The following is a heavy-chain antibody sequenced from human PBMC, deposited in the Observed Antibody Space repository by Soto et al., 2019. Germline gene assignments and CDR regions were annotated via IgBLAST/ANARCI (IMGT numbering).Heavy chain of an antibody. CDR1: GGSINSDY. D-gene: IGHD4-17*01. V-gene: IGHV4-59*08. Sequence: QVHLQESGPGLVKPSETLSLTCTVSGGSINSDYWTWIRQPPGKGLEWIGNIHYSGSTNYNPSLKSRVTITVDTSKNQFSLKLSSVTAADTAVYYCARHVTTVTIVYYFDYWGQGTLVTVSS. CDR3: ARHVTTVTIVYYFDY. J-gene: IGHJ4*02. CDR2: IHYSGST.